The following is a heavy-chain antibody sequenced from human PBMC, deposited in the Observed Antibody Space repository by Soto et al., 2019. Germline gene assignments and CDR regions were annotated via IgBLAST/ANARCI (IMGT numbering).Heavy chain of an antibody. CDR1: GFTFSSFA. V-gene: IGHV3-23*01. J-gene: IGHJ4*02. CDR2: ISGSGGDT. Sequence: EVQLLESGGGLVQPGGSLRLSCVASGFTFSSFAMSWVRQAPGKGLAWVSTISGSGGDTYYADSVKGRFTISRDTSKNTLFLQMNSLRAEDTAVYYCARDEYGGAYDYWGQGTLVTVSS. CDR3: ARDEYGGAYDY. D-gene: IGHD4-17*01.